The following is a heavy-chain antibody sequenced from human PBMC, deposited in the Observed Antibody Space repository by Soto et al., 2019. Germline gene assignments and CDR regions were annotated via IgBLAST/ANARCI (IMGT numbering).Heavy chain of an antibody. V-gene: IGHV3-30-3*01. J-gene: IGHJ4*02. D-gene: IGHD3-22*01. CDR3: AREKYYYDSSGYGTLDY. CDR2: ISYDGSNK. Sequence: GGSLRLSCAASGFTFSSYAMHWVRQAPGKGLGWVAVISYDGSNKYYADSVKGRFTISRDNSKNTLYLQMNSLRAEDTAVYYCAREKYYYDSSGYGTLDYWGQGTLVTVSS. CDR1: GFTFSSYA.